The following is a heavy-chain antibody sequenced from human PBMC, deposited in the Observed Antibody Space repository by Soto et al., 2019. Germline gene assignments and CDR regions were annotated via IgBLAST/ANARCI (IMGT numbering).Heavy chain of an antibody. Sequence: SETLSLTCTVSGGSISIGDYYWSWVREPPGKGLEWIGYIYYSGSTYYNPSLKSRVTISVDTSKNQFSLKLSSVTAADTAVYYCAIGVIDGGGLIAFDIWGQGTMVTVSS. CDR2: IYYSGST. J-gene: IGHJ3*02. CDR1: GGSISIGDYY. V-gene: IGHV4-30-4*01. D-gene: IGHD4-17*01. CDR3: AIGVIDGGGLIAFDI.